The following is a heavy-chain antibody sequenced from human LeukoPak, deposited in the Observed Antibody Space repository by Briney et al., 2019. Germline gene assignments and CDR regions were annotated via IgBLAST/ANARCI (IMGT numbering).Heavy chain of an antibody. V-gene: IGHV3-30*03. J-gene: IGHJ4*02. D-gene: IGHD4-17*01. CDR3: ATVTTGV. CDR1: GFTFSSYG. CDR2: ISYDGSNK. Sequence: GRSLRLSCAASGFTFSSYGLHWVRQAPGKGLEWVAVISYDGSNKYYADSVKGRFTISRDNSKNTLYLQMNSLRAEDTAVYYCATVTTGVWGQGTLVTVSS.